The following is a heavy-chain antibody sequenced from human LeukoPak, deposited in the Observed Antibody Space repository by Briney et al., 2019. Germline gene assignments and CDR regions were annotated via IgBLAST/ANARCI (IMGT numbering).Heavy chain of an antibody. Sequence: SGPTLVNPTQTLTLTCTFSGSSRSTSGMCVSWIRQPPGRALEWLARVGWDDDKYYNTYLKTRLTISKDTSKNQVVLTMTNVNTVDTATYYCARTAGGNSYYYYMDVWGKGTTVTVSS. J-gene: IGHJ6*03. D-gene: IGHD4-23*01. CDR1: GSSRSTSGMC. CDR2: VGWDDDK. CDR3: ARTAGGNSYYYYMDV. V-gene: IGHV2-70*11.